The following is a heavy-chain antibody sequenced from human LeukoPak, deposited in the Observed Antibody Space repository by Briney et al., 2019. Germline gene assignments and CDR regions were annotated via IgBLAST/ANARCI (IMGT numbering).Heavy chain of an antibody. CDR3: AKGWRYSSGWYVPEDSYCGMDV. CDR2: ISGSGGST. Sequence: GGSLRLSCAASGFTFSSYAMSWVRQAPGKGLEWVSAISGSGGSTYYADSVKGRFTISRDNSKNTLYLQMNSLRAEDTAVYYCAKGWRYSSGWYVPEDSYCGMDVWGQGTTVTVSS. V-gene: IGHV3-23*01. J-gene: IGHJ6*02. CDR1: GFTFSSYA. D-gene: IGHD6-19*01.